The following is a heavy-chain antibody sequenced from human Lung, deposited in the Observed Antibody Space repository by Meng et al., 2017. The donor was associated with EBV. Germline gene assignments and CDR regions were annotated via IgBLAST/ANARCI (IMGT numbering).Heavy chain of an antibody. D-gene: IGHD6-19*01. CDR2: TYYRSKWYR. CDR3: ARAPLGFSSGWHPLEYFHY. V-gene: IGHV6-1*01. J-gene: IGHJ1*01. Sequence: QVQRQQSGPGMVTPSQTLPLTCASSGDSVSSNSAAWNWIRQSPSRGLEWLGRTYYRSKWYRDYAESVKSRITINPDTSRNQLSLHLKSVTPEDTAVYYCARAPLGFSSGWHPLEYFHYWGRGTLVTASS. CDR1: GDSVSSNSAA.